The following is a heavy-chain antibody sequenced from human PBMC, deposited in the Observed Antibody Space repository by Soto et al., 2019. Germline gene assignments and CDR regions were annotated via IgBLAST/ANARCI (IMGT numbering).Heavy chain of an antibody. CDR2: VNPILSMS. CDR1: GDTFSFYT. V-gene: IGHV1-69*02. J-gene: IGHJ4*02. Sequence: QVQLVQSGAELKKPGSSVKVSCKASGDTFSFYTINWVRQAPGLGLEWMGRVNPILSMSNYAQKFQGRVTMTADKATSTAYMELRRLRSEDTAFYYCATSYGSGYRAFDYWCPGALVTVSS. CDR3: ATSYGSGYRAFDY. D-gene: IGHD3-10*01.